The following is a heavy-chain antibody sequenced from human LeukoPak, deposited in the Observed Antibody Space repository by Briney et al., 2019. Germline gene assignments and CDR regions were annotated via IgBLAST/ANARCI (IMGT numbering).Heavy chain of an antibody. CDR1: GYSFTSYW. Sequence: GESLKISCKGSGYSFTSYWIGWVRQMPGKGLEWMGIIYPGDSDTRYSPSFQGQVTISADKSISTAYLQWSSLKASDTAMFYCARQSSTWPYYFDYWGQGTLVTVSS. D-gene: IGHD6-13*01. CDR3: ARQSSTWPYYFDY. V-gene: IGHV5-51*01. CDR2: IYPGDSDT. J-gene: IGHJ4*02.